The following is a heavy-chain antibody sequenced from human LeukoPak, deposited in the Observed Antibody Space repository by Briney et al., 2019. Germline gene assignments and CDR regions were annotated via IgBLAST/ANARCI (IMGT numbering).Heavy chain of an antibody. Sequence: GGSLRLSCAASGFTFSSYAMSWLRQAPGKGLEWVSAISGSGGSTYYADSVKGRFTISRDNSKNTLYLQMNSLRAEDTAVDYCANETGYDLWTGYPCYYYYMDVWGKGTTVTVSS. J-gene: IGHJ6*03. CDR3: ANETGYDLWTGYPCYYYYMDV. V-gene: IGHV3-23*01. CDR1: GFTFSSYA. CDR2: ISGSGGST. D-gene: IGHD3-3*01.